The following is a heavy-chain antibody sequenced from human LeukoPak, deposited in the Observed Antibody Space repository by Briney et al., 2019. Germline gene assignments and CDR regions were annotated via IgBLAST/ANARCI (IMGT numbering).Heavy chain of an antibody. CDR1: GYTFTIYY. CDR2: INPNSGGT. V-gene: IGHV1-2*02. D-gene: IGHD2-2*02. Sequence: GASVKVSCKASGYTFTIYYMHWVRQAPGQGLEWMGWINPNSGGTSYARRFQGRVTMTRDTSISTAYMELSRLTSDDTAVSYCARNPAYCTSTSCYNDYWGQGTLVTVSS. J-gene: IGHJ4*02. CDR3: ARNPAYCTSTSCYNDY.